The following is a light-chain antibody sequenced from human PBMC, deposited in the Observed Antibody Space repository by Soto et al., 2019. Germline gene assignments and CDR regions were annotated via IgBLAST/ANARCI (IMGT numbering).Light chain of an antibody. J-gene: IGLJ3*02. CDR2: EDN. CDR3: QSYDSSNPGDGV. V-gene: IGLV6-57*03. CDR1: SGSIASNY. Sequence: NFMLTQPHSVSESPGKTVTISCTRSSGSIASNYVQWYQQRPGSAPTTVIYEDNQRPSGVPDRFSGSIDSSSNSASLTISGLKTEDEADYYCQSYDSSNPGDGVFGGGTKLTVL.